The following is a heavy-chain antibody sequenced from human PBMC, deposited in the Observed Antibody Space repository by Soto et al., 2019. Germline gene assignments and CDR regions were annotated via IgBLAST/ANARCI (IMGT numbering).Heavy chain of an antibody. V-gene: IGHV3-30-3*01. D-gene: IGHD2-15*01. CDR1: GFTFSSYT. CDR2: ISYDGSNK. Sequence: QVQLVESGGGVVQPGRSLRLSCAASGFTFSSYTMHWVRQAPGKGLEWVAVISYDGSNKYYADSVKGRFTISRDNSKNTLYLQMNSLRAEDTSVYYCAREGVVAATPIDYWGQGTLVTVSS. J-gene: IGHJ4*02. CDR3: AREGVVAATPIDY.